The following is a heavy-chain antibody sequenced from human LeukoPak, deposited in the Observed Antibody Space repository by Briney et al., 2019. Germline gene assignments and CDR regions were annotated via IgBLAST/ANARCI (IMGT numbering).Heavy chain of an antibody. J-gene: IGHJ4*02. D-gene: IGHD6-13*01. CDR1: GGSVSSGTYY. CDR3: ARDSGYSTSWPDY. V-gene: IGHV4-61*02. CDR2: IYTRGST. Sequence: TSETLSLTCTVSGGSVSSGTYYWTWIRQPAGKGLEWIGRIYTRGSTNYNPSLKSRVTMSVDTSKNQFSLKLSSVTAADTAVYYCARDSGYSTSWPDYWGQGTLVTVSS.